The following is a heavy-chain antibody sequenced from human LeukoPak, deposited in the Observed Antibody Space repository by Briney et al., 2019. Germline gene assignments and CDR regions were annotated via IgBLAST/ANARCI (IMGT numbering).Heavy chain of an antibody. CDR1: GYTFTSYG. Sequence: ASVKVSCKASGYTFTSYGISWVRQAPGQGLEWMGWINPNSGGTNYAQKFQGRVTMTRDTSISTAYMELSRLRSDDTAVYYCARSPYNWNYGGADYWGQGTLVTVSS. J-gene: IGHJ4*02. CDR3: ARSPYNWNYGGADY. V-gene: IGHV1-2*02. CDR2: INPNSGGT. D-gene: IGHD1-7*01.